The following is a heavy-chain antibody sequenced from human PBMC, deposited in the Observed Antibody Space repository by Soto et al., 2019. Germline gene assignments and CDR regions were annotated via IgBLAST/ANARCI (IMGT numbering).Heavy chain of an antibody. V-gene: IGHV1-2*04. Sequence: ASVKVSCKASGYTFTGYYMHWVRQAPGQGLEWMGWINPNSGGTNYAQKFQGWVTMTRDTSISTAYMELSRLRSDDTAVYYCARDQSRFLEWPPPGGMDVWGQGTTVTVSS. D-gene: IGHD3-3*01. CDR3: ARDQSRFLEWPPPGGMDV. CDR2: INPNSGGT. J-gene: IGHJ6*02. CDR1: GYTFTGYY.